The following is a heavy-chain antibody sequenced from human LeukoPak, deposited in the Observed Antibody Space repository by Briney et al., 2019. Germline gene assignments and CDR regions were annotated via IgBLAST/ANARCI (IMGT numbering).Heavy chain of an antibody. CDR3: ARDGDSSSWYSRLYYYGMDV. J-gene: IGHJ6*02. V-gene: IGHV1-18*01. Sequence: GASVKVSCKASGYTFTSYGISWVRQAPGQGLEWMGWISAYNGNTNYAQKLQGRVTMTTDTSTSTAYMELRSLRSDDTAVYYCARDGDSSSWYSRLYYYGMDVWGQGTTVTVSS. CDR2: ISAYNGNT. CDR1: GYTFTSYG. D-gene: IGHD6-13*01.